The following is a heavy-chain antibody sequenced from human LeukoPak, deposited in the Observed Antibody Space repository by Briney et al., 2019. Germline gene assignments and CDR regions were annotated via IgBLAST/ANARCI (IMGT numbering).Heavy chain of an antibody. CDR1: GFTFSSYA. CDR2: ISYDGSNK. V-gene: IGHV3-30-3*01. CDR3: ARDRPIDIAVVVAATRMGYYGMDV. Sequence: GGSLRLSCAASGFTFSSYAMHWVRQAPGKGLEWVAVISYDGSNKYYADSVKDRFIISRDNSKNTLYLQMNSLRAEDTAVYYCARDRPIDIAVVVAATRMGYYGMDVWGQGTTVTVSS. D-gene: IGHD2-15*01. J-gene: IGHJ6*02.